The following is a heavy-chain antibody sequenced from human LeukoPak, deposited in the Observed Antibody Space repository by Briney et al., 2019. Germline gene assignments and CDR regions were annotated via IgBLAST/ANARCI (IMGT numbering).Heavy chain of an antibody. Sequence: HSGGSLRLSCAASGFTFSSFEMNWVRQAPGKGLEWVSYISSSGTTIYYADSVKGRFTISRDNVKNSLYLQMNSLRAEDTAVYYCARDSSGWYHWFDPWGQGTLVTVSS. CDR1: GFTFSSFE. V-gene: IGHV3-48*03. CDR2: ISSSGTTI. D-gene: IGHD6-19*01. CDR3: ARDSSGWYHWFDP. J-gene: IGHJ5*02.